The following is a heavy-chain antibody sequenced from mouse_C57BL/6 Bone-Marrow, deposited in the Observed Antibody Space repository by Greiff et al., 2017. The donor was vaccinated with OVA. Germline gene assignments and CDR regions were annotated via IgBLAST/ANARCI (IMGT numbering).Heavy chain of an antibody. J-gene: IGHJ2*01. Sequence: QVQLKQSGAELVRPGASVKLSCKASGYTFTDYYINWVKQRPGQGLEWIARIYPGSGNTYYNEKFKGKATLTAEKSSSTAYMQLSSLTSEDSAVYFCARDYGRRCDYWGQGTTLTVSS. V-gene: IGHV1-76*01. CDR3: ARDYGRRCDY. D-gene: IGHD1-1*01. CDR1: GYTFTDYY. CDR2: IYPGSGNT.